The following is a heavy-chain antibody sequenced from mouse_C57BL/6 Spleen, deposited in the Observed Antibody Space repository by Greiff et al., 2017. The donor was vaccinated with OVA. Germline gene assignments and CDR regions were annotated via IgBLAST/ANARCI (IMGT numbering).Heavy chain of an antibody. Sequence: EVQRVESGPGMVKPSQSLSLTCTVTGYSITSGYDWHWIRHFPGNKLEWMGYISYSGSTNYNPSLKSRISITHDTSKNHFFLKLNSVTTEDTATYYCARGKGWFFAYWGQGTLVTVSA. V-gene: IGHV3-1*01. D-gene: IGHD1-1*02. CDR2: ISYSGST. CDR3: ARGKGWFFAY. CDR1: GYSITSGYD. J-gene: IGHJ3*01.